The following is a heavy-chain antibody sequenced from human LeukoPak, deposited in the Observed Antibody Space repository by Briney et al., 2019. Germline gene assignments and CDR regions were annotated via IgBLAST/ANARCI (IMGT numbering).Heavy chain of an antibody. CDR1: GYTLTELS. Sequence: ASVKVSCKVSGYTLTELSMHWVRQAPGQGLEWMGIINTSGGSTTYAQKFQGRVIMTRDTSTSIVYVELSSLRSEDTAVYYCARESGVEYYYYGMDVWGQGTTVTVSS. V-gene: IGHV1-46*01. D-gene: IGHD3-3*01. J-gene: IGHJ6*02. CDR2: INTSGGST. CDR3: ARESGVEYYYYGMDV.